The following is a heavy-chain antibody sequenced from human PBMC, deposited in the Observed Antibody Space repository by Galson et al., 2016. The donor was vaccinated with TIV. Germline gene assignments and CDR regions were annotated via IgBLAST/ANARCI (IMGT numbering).Heavy chain of an antibody. CDR3: AKGREWLLRYGMDV. CDR1: GFNFLAYA. CDR2: INGAGGAT. V-gene: IGHV3-23*01. D-gene: IGHD3-22*01. Sequence: SLRLSCAASGFNFLAYAMNWVRQAPGKGLEWVSGINGAGGATYLADSVKGRFTISRDNSKNTLDLEMNSLRAEDTAVYYCAKGREWLLRYGMDVWGQGTTVIVSS. J-gene: IGHJ6*02.